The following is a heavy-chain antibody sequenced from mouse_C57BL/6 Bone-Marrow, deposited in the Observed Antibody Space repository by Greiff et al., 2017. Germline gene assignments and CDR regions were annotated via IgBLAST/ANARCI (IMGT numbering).Heavy chain of an antibody. CDR2: IYPGDGDT. D-gene: IGHD2-5*01. J-gene: IGHJ4*01. Sequence: QVQLQQSGPELVKPGASVKISCKASGYAFSSSWMNWVKQRPGKGLEWIGRIYPGDGDTNYNGKFKGKATLTADKSSSPAYMQLSSLTSEDSAVYFCASYSNYAMDYWGQGTSVTVSS. CDR3: ASYSNYAMDY. V-gene: IGHV1-82*01. CDR1: GYAFSSSW.